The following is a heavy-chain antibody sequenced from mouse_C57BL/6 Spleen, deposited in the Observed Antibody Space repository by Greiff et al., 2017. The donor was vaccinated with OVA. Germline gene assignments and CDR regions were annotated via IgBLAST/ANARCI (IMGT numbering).Heavy chain of an antibody. V-gene: IGHV1-15*01. CDR2: IDPETGGT. J-gene: IGHJ3*01. CDR3: TRYYSANQAWFAY. Sequence: VQLQQSGAELVRPGASVTLSCKASGYTFTDYDMHWVKQTPVHGLEWIGAIDPETGGTAYNQKFKGKAILTADKSSSTAYMELRSLTSEDSAVYYCTRYYSANQAWFAYWGQGTLVTVSA. CDR1: GYTFTDYD. D-gene: IGHD1-1*01.